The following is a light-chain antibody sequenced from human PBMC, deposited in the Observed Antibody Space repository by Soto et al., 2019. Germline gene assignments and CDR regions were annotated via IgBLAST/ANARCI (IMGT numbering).Light chain of an antibody. CDR1: QSISSW. V-gene: IGKV1-5*03. CDR2: KAS. CDR3: QQYNSYWT. J-gene: IGKJ1*01. Sequence: DIQMTQSPSSVSASAGDRVTITCRASQSISSWLAWYQQKPGKAPKLLIYKASSLESGVPSRFSGSGSGTEFTLTISSLQPDDFATYYCQQYNSYWTFGQGTKV.